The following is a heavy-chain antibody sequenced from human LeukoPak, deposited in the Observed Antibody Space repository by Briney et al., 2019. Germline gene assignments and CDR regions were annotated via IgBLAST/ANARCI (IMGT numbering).Heavy chain of an antibody. CDR1: GYTFTGYH. CDR3: ARDQGSLTRSWYTGY. CDR2: INPYSGDT. Sequence: ASVRVSCKASGYTFTGYHIHWVRQAPGQGLEWMGRINPYSGDTNFAQKFQGRVTMTRDTSITTAYMDLSSLTPDDTAVYFCARDQGSLTRSWYTGYWGQGTQVTVSS. J-gene: IGHJ4*02. D-gene: IGHD6-13*01. V-gene: IGHV1-2*06.